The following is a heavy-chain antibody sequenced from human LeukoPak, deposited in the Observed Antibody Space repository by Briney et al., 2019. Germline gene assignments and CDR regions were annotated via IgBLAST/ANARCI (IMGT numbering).Heavy chain of an antibody. V-gene: IGHV1-18*01. D-gene: IGHD3-22*01. Sequence: ASVKVSCKASGYTFTSYGISWVRQAPGQGLEWMGWISAYNGNANYAQKLQGRVTMTTDASTSTAYMELRSLRSDDTAVYYCAKDYYDSSGYYYDYWGQGTLVTVSS. CDR2: ISAYNGNA. J-gene: IGHJ4*02. CDR3: AKDYYDSSGYYYDY. CDR1: GYTFTSYG.